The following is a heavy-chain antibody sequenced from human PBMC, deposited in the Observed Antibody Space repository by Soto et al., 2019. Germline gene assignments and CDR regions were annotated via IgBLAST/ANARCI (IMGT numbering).Heavy chain of an antibody. CDR3: TRDASRDSSARGWFDP. CDR2: ISSNSAYI. CDR1: GFTFHSLT. J-gene: IGHJ5*02. Sequence: KTGGSLRISYAAPGFTFHSLTMHWVRQAPGKGLDPVSTISSNSAYIYYTDALRGRFTISRDNAKNSLHLQMNSLRAEDRAVYYCTRDASRDSSARGWFDPWGPGTLVTGPS. V-gene: IGHV3-21*01. D-gene: IGHD6-13*01.